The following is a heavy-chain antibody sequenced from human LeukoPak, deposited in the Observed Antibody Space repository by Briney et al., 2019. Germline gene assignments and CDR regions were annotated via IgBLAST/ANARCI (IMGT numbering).Heavy chain of an antibody. V-gene: IGHV6-1*01. Sequence: SQTLSLTCAISGDSVSSESAAWNWIRQSPSRGLEWLGRTYYGSKWYTYYAVSVKSRISINRDTSKNQISLQLNSVTPEDTAVYYCARSTGPIDYWGQGTLVTVSS. CDR2: TYYGSKWYT. D-gene: IGHD1-1*01. J-gene: IGHJ4*02. CDR1: GDSVSSESAA. CDR3: ARSTGPIDY.